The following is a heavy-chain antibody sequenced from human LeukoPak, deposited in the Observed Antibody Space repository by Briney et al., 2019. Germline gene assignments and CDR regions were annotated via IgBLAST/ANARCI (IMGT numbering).Heavy chain of an antibody. D-gene: IGHD6-19*01. V-gene: IGHV3-9*01. CDR2: ISWNSGSI. CDR3: AKSGYSSGWYFYYFDY. CDR1: GFTFDDYA. Sequence: GGSLRLSCAASGFTFDDYAMHWVRQAPGKGLEWVSGISWNSGSIGYADSVKGRFTISRDNAKNSLYLQMNSLRAEDTAVYYCAKSGYSSGWYFYYFDYWGQGTLVTVSS. J-gene: IGHJ4*02.